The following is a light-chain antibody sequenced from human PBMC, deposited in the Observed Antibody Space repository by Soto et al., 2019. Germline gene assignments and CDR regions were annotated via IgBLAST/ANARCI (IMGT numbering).Light chain of an antibody. Sequence: DTQMTQSPSTLSASVGDRVTITCRASQSISTWLAWYQQKPGKAPKLLIYDAFYLERGVPSRFSGSGSGTEFTLTISSLQPDDLATYYCQQYNSFWTFGQGTKVEI. V-gene: IGKV1-5*01. J-gene: IGKJ1*01. CDR2: DAF. CDR3: QQYNSFWT. CDR1: QSISTW.